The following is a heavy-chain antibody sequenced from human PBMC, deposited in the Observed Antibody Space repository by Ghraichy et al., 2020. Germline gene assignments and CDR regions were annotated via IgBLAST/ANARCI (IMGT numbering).Heavy chain of an antibody. CDR3: AREGAGIVVVPAASDYYYGMDV. D-gene: IGHD2-2*01. CDR1: GFTFSDYY. J-gene: IGHJ6*02. Sequence: LSLTCAASGFTFSDYYMSWIRQAPGKGLEWVSYISSSGSTIYYADSVKGRFTISRDNAKNSLYLQMNSLRDEDTAVYYCAREGAGIVVVPAASDYYYGMDVWGQGTTVTVSS. CDR2: ISSSGSTI. V-gene: IGHV3-11*01.